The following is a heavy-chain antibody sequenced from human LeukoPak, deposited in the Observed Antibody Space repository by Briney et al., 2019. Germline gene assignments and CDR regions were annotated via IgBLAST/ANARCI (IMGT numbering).Heavy chain of an antibody. D-gene: IGHD3-10*01. Sequence: GGTLRLSCAPSGFTFSNYGMHWVRQAPGKGLEWVAVIWYDGSNKYYADSVKGRFTISRDNSKNTLYLQMNSPRAEDTAVYYCARSLERDYHGSNYYMNNWFDPWGQGTLVTVSS. J-gene: IGHJ5*02. CDR1: GFTFSNYG. V-gene: IGHV3-33*01. CDR2: IWYDGSNK. CDR3: ARSLERDYHGSNYYMNNWFDP.